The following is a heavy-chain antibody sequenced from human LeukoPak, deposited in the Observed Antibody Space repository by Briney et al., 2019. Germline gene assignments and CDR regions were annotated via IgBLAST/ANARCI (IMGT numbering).Heavy chain of an antibody. CDR2: IRNKANSYAT. D-gene: IGHD6-6*01. V-gene: IGHV3-73*01. Sequence: GGSLRLSCAASGFTFSGPAMHWVRQASGKGLEWVGRIRNKANSYATAYTASVKGRFTISRDDSKNTAYLQMNSLKTEDTAVYYCTRYSSSDNWFDPWGQGTLVTASS. CDR3: TRYSSSDNWFDP. CDR1: GFTFSGPA. J-gene: IGHJ5*02.